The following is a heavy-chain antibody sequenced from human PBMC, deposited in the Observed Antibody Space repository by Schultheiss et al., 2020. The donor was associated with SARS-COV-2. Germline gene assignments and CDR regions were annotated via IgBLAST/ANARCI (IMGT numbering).Heavy chain of an antibody. V-gene: IGHV3-23*01. Sequence: GGSLRLSCSVSGFFLRPFAMTWVRQAPGKGLEWVSTLGGDFGGTFYADFVKGRFTISRDNSKNTLYLQMNSLRAEDTAVYYCARVRSVVVTAIRSGWFDPWGQGTLVTVSS. D-gene: IGHD2-21*02. CDR3: ARVRSVVVTAIRSGWFDP. J-gene: IGHJ5*02. CDR2: LGGDFGGT. CDR1: GFFLRPFA.